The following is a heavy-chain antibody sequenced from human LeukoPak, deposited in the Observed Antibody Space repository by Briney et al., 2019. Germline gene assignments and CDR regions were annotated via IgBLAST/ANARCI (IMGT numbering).Heavy chain of an antibody. J-gene: IGHJ4*02. Sequence: PGGSLRLSCAASGFTFPNYAMSWVRQAPGKGLEWVSGIIAEFDTTYYADSVRGRFTISRDNSKNTLYLQMNSLRAEDTAVYYCAKGRILDYWGQGTLVTVSS. CDR1: GFTFPNYA. D-gene: IGHD2-15*01. V-gene: IGHV3-23*01. CDR3: AKGRILDY. CDR2: IIAEFDTT.